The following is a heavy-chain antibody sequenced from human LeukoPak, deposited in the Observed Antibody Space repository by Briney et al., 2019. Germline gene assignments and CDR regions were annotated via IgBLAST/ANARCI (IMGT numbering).Heavy chain of an antibody. Sequence: GGSLRLSCAASGFTFSSYGMHWVRQAPGKGLEWVAFIRYDGSNKYYADSVKGRFTISRDNYKNTLYLQINSLRAEDTAVYYCAKDHLPGIVVADRDYWGQGTLVTVSS. V-gene: IGHV3-30*02. D-gene: IGHD6-19*01. CDR1: GFTFSSYG. CDR2: IRYDGSNK. CDR3: AKDHLPGIVVADRDY. J-gene: IGHJ4*02.